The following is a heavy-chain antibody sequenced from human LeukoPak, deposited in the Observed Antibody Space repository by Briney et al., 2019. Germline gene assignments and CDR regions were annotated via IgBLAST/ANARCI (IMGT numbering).Heavy chain of an antibody. J-gene: IGHJ4*02. CDR1: GYTFSSYH. CDR3: ARADSADCYDSSGSIDY. CDR2: INPSGGST. V-gene: IGHV1-46*01. Sequence: GASVKVSCKASGYTFSSYHIHWVRQAPGQGLEWMGIINPSGGSTTYAQKFQGRVTMTKDTSTSTVYPELSSLRSEDTAVYYCARADSADCYDSSGSIDYWGQGTLVPVSS. D-gene: IGHD3-22*01.